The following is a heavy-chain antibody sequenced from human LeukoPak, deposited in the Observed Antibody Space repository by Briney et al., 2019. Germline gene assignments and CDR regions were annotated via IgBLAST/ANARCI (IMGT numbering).Heavy chain of an antibody. CDR1: GGTFSSYA. D-gene: IGHD3-10*01. CDR2: IIPIFGTA. Sequence: ASVKVSCKASGGTFSSYAISWVRQAPGQRLEWMGGIIPIFGTANYAQKFQGRVTITADESTSTAYMELSSLRSEDTAVYYCARDPGSYYYGSGTNWFDPWGQGTLVTVSS. CDR3: ARDPGSYYYGSGTNWFDP. V-gene: IGHV1-69*01. J-gene: IGHJ5*02.